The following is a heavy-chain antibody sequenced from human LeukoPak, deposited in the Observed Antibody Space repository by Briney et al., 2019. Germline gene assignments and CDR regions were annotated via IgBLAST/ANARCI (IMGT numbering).Heavy chain of an antibody. D-gene: IGHD4-17*01. V-gene: IGHV4-59*08. CDR2: IYYSGST. CDR3: ARSPYGDYLDY. CDR1: GGSTSSYY. Sequence: PSETLSLTCTVSGGSTSSYYWSWMRQPPGKGLEWIGYIYYSGSTNYNPSLKSRVTISVDTSKNQFSLKLSSVTAADTAVYYCARSPYGDYLDYWGQGTLVTVSS. J-gene: IGHJ4*02.